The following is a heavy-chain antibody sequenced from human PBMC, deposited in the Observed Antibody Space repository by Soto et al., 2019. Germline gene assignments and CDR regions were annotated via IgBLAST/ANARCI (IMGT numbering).Heavy chain of an antibody. V-gene: IGHV1-2*02. Sequence: ASVKVSCKASGYTFTGYYMHWVRQAPGQGLEWMGWINPNSGGTNYAQKFQGRVTMTRDTSISTAYMELSRLRSDDTAVYYCARDRPLDYYDSSGYYGPHDYWGQGTLVTVS. CDR2: INPNSGGT. CDR1: GYTFTGYY. J-gene: IGHJ4*02. D-gene: IGHD3-22*01. CDR3: ARDRPLDYYDSSGYYGPHDY.